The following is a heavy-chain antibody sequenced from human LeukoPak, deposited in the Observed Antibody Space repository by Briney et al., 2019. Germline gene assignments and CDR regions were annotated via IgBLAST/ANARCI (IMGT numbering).Heavy chain of an antibody. CDR3: ARVRDGYNHYFDY. V-gene: IGHV1-46*01. D-gene: IGHD5-24*01. CDR1: GYTFTSYY. J-gene: IGHJ4*02. Sequence: ASAKVSCKASGYTFTSYYMHWVRQAPGQGLEGMGIINPSGGSTSYAQKFQGRVTMTRDMSTSTVYMELSSLRSEDTAVYYCARVRDGYNHYFDYWGQGTLVTVSS. CDR2: INPSGGST.